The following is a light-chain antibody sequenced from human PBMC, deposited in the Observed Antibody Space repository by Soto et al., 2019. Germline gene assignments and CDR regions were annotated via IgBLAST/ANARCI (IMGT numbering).Light chain of an antibody. CDR2: NDN. J-gene: IGLJ2*01. V-gene: IGLV3-21*02. CDR1: NIGSKR. Sequence: SYELTQSSSVSVAPGQTARITCGGNNIGSKRVHWYQHKPGQAPVLVVYNDNVRPSGIPERFSGSNSGNTATLIISRVEAGDEADYYCQVWDSSGDWIFGGGTKLPS. CDR3: QVWDSSGDWI.